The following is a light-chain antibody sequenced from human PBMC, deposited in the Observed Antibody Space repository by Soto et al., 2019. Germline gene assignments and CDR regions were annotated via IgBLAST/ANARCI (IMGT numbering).Light chain of an antibody. J-gene: IGLJ1*01. CDR3: LVILTGVGEV. CDR2: DTS. CDR1: TGAVTSGHF. Sequence: QAVVTQEPSLTVSPGGTVTLTCGSSTGAVTSGHFPHWFQQKPGQAPRTLIYDTSNKHSWTPARFSRSLLGGKAALTLSGAQPEDEADYYCLVILTGVGEVFGTGTKLTVL. V-gene: IGLV7-46*01.